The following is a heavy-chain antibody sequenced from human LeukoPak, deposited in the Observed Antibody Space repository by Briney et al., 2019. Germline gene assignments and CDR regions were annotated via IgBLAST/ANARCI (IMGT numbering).Heavy chain of an antibody. CDR3: AKVTTGYYLDAFDV. CDR2: ISGSGGST. CDR1: GFTFSSYA. D-gene: IGHD3-9*01. V-gene: IGHV3-23*01. J-gene: IGHJ3*01. Sequence: GGSLRLSCAASGFTFSSYAMSWVRQAPGKGLEWVSAISGSGGSTYYPDSMKGRFIVSRDNSKNTLYLQINSLRTEDTAVYYCAKVTTGYYLDAFDVWGQGTMVTVSS.